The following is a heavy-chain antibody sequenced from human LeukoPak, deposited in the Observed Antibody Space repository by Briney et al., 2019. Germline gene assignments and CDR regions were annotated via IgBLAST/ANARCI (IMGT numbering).Heavy chain of an antibody. D-gene: IGHD3-10*01. J-gene: IGHJ4*02. CDR3: AKNDYASRSYYYFDY. CDR1: GFTFSNYG. Sequence: TGGSLRLSCAASGFTFSNYGMHWVRQAPGKGLEWVAFIRLDGSNKYYADSVKGRFTISRDNSKNTLYLQMNSLRAEDTAVYYCAKNDYASRSYYYFDYWGQGTLVTVSS. V-gene: IGHV3-30*02. CDR2: IRLDGSNK.